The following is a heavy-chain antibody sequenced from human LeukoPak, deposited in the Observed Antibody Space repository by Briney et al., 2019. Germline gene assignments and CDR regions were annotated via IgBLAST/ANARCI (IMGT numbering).Heavy chain of an antibody. CDR3: ARDNDKVVDH. CDR2: ITAYNGNG. V-gene: IGHV1-18*01. CDR1: GYTFSNYG. Sequence: ASVKVSCKTSGYTFSNYGISWVRQAPGQGLEWMGWITAYNGNGLYAQRFQGRITLTTDTSTSTSYMELRSLEYDDTAIYYCARDNDKVVDHWGQGTLVTVSS. J-gene: IGHJ4*01. D-gene: IGHD1-1*01.